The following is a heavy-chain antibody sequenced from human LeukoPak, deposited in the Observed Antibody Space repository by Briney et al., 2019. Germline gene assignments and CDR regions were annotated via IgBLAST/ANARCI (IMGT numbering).Heavy chain of an antibody. J-gene: IGHJ3*02. CDR2: IYTSGST. D-gene: IGHD1-26*01. Sequence: SETLPLTCTVSGGSISSYYWSWIRQPAGKGLEWIGRIYTSGSTNYNPSLKSRVTMSVDTSKNQFSLKLSSVTAADTAVYYCARDLELLSENAFDIWGQGTMVTVSS. CDR3: ARDLELLSENAFDI. V-gene: IGHV4-4*07. CDR1: GGSISSYY.